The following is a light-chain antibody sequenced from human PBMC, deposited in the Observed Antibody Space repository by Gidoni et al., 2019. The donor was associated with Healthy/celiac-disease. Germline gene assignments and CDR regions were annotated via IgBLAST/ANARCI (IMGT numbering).Light chain of an antibody. J-gene: IGLJ2*01. Sequence: FMLTQHHSLSESPGKTVTISCTGSSGSIASNDVQWYQQRPGSAPPTVLCAVNQRPSGVPDRFSCSIDSSSRSASLTISVLKTEDEADYYCQSYDSSNREVFGGGNKLTVL. V-gene: IGLV6-57*02. CDR2: AVN. CDR1: SGSIASND. CDR3: QSYDSSNREV.